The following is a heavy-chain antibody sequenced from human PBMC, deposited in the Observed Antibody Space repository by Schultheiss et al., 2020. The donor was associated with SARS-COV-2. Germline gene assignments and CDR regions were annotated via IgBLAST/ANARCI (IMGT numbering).Heavy chain of an antibody. V-gene: IGHV1-2*04. CDR2: INPNSGGT. CDR3: ARGRATVHETYYAMDV. CDR1: GYTFTDYY. J-gene: IGHJ6*02. Sequence: ASVKVSCKASGYTFTDYYMHWVRQAPGQGLEWMGWINPNSGGTNYAQKFQGWVTMTRDTSISTAYMELSRLRSDDTAVYYCARGRATVHETYYAMDVWGQGTTVTVSS. D-gene: IGHD4-11*01.